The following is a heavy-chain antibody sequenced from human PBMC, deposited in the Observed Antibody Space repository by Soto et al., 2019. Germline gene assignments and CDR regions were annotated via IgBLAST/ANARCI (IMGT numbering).Heavy chain of an antibody. V-gene: IGHV4-59*01. J-gene: IGHJ3*02. CDR2: IHHSGDT. Sequence: PSETLSLTCAVSGGSMSFYSWSWIRQPPGKGLEWIGYIHHSGDTDYNPSLKSRVTISVDRPQNQLSLKLTSVTTADTAVYYCARAHCSNGICYAFDIWGPGTKVTVSS. CDR3: ARAHCSNGICYAFDI. CDR1: GGSMSFYS. D-gene: IGHD2-8*01.